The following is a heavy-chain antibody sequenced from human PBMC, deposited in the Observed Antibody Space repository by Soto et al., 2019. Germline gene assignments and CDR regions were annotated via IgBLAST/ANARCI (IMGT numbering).Heavy chain of an antibody. V-gene: IGHV3-23*01. D-gene: IGHD3-10*01. CDR3: AKERKTSVFSYMDV. J-gene: IGHJ6*03. Sequence: GGSLRLSCAASGFTFSSCAMNWVRQAPGKGLEWVSVIRDSGCGTDYAASGKGRFTISRDNSKNTLYLQMNSLRAEDTAVYDCAKERKTSVFSYMDVWGKGTTVTVSS. CDR2: IRDSGCGT. CDR1: GFTFSSCA.